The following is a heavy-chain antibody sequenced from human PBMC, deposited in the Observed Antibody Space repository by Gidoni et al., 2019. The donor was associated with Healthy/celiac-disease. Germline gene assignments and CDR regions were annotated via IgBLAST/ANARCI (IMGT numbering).Heavy chain of an antibody. CDR1: GYTFTGYY. CDR3: ARDRSGYCTGGVCYYFDY. D-gene: IGHD2-8*02. Sequence: QVQLVQSGAEVTKPGASVKVSCKASGYTFTGYYMHWVRQAPGQGLEWMGWINPNSGGTNYAQKFQGWVTMTRDTSISTAYMELSRLRSDDTAVYYCARDRSGYCTGGVCYYFDYWGQGTLVTVSS. V-gene: IGHV1-2*04. CDR2: INPNSGGT. J-gene: IGHJ4*02.